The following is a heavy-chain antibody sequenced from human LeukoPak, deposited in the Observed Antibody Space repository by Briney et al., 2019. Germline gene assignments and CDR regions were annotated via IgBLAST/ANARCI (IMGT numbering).Heavy chain of an antibody. V-gene: IGHV4-39*07. Sequence: SETLSLTCTVSGGTISSSSYYWGWLRQPPGKGLEWIGETNHSGSTNYNPSLKSRVTISVDTYKNQFSLKLSSVTAADTAVYYCARDYYGSSGYRAWSQGTLVTVSS. CDR3: ARDYYGSSGYRA. J-gene: IGHJ4*02. D-gene: IGHD3-22*01. CDR1: GGTISSSSYY. CDR2: TNHSGST.